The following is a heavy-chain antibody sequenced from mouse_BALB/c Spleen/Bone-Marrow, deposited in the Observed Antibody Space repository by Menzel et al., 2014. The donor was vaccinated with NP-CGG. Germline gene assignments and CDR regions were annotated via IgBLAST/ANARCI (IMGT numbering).Heavy chain of an antibody. J-gene: IGHJ2*01. D-gene: IGHD2-1*01. V-gene: IGHV1S34*01. CDR1: GYSFTGYY. Sequence: LVKTGASVKISCKASGYSFTGYYMHWVKQSHGKSLEWIGYISFYNGATSYNQKFKGKATFTVDTSSSTAYMQFNSLTSEDSAVYYCARDYGNLYYFYYWDEGTTLAISS. CDR3: ARDYGNLYYFYY. CDR2: ISFYNGAT.